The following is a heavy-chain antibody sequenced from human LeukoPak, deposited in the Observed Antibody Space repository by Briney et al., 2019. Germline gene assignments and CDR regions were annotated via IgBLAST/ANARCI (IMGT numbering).Heavy chain of an antibody. CDR1: GYSFTNYW. J-gene: IGHJ3*02. CDR2: IYPGDSDT. D-gene: IGHD4/OR15-4a*01. V-gene: IGHV5-51*01. CDR3: ARATIDDDAFDI. Sequence: GESLKISCKGSGYSFTNYWIGWVRQMPGKGLEWMGIIYPGDSDTTYSPSFRGQVTISADKSINTAYLQWSSLKASDTVIYYCARATIDDDAFDIWGQGTMVTVSS.